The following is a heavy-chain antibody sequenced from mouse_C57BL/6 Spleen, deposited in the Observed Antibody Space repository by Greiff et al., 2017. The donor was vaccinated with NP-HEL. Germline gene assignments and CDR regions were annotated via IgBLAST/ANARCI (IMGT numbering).Heavy chain of an antibody. D-gene: IGHD2-1*01. CDR3: TRDGNYDYFDY. V-gene: IGHV5-9-1*02. Sequence: EVHLVESGEGLVKPGGSLKLSCAASGFTFSSYAMSWVRQTPETRLEWVAYISSGGDYIYYADTVKGRFTISRDNARNTLYLQMSSLKSEDTAMYYCTRDGNYDYFDYWGQGTTLTVSS. CDR2: ISSGGDYI. J-gene: IGHJ2*01. CDR1: GFTFSSYA.